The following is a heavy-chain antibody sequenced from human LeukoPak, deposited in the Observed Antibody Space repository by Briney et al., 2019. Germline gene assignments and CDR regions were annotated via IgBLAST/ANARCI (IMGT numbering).Heavy chain of an antibody. D-gene: IGHD3-16*01. CDR3: ARLSSWGSYYFDY. V-gene: IGHV3-23*01. J-gene: IGHJ4*02. Sequence: PTGGSLRLSCAASGFTFSSYAMSWVRQAPGKGLEWVSAISGSGGSTYYADSVKGRFTISRDNSKNTLYLQMNSLRAEDTAVYYCARLSSWGSYYFDYWGQGTLVTASS. CDR1: GFTFSSYA. CDR2: ISGSGGST.